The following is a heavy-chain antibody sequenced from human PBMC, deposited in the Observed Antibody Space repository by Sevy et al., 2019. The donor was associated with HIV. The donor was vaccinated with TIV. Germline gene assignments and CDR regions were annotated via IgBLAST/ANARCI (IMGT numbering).Heavy chain of an antibody. CDR3: ARLGSFWSGYYPYYFDY. CDR2: IYYSGST. J-gene: IGHJ4*02. V-gene: IGHV4-59*12. Sequence: SETLSLTCTVSGGSISSYYWSWIRQPPGKGLEWIGYIYYSGSTNYNPSLKSRVTISVDTSKNQFSLKLSSVTAADTAVYSCARLGSFWSGYYPYYFDYWGQGTLVTVSS. D-gene: IGHD3-3*01. CDR1: GGSISSYY.